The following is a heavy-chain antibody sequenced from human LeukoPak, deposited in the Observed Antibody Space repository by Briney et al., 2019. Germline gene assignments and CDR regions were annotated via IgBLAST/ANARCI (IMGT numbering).Heavy chain of an antibody. D-gene: IGHD3-22*01. J-gene: IGHJ4*02. CDR2: IYSGGST. CDR3: AKLGLTYYYDSSGYYYPYYFDY. CDR1: GFTVCSNY. Sequence: GGSLRLSCAASGFTVCSNYMSWVRQAPGKGLEWVSVIYSGGSTYYADSVKGRFTISRDNSKNTLYLQMNSLRAEDTAVYYCAKLGLTYYYDSSGYYYPYYFDYWGQGTLVTVSS. V-gene: IGHV3-66*04.